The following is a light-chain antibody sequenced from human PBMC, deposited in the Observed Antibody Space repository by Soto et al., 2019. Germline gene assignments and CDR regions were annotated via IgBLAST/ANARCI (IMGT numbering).Light chain of an antibody. CDR3: QQYDISLYT. Sequence: EIVLTQSPGTLSLSPGERATLSCRASQSVSSSYLAWYQQKPGQAPRLLIYSASTRATGIPDRFSGSGSGTDFTLTISRLETKDRAVDYCQQYDISLYTFGQGNTLDIK. CDR1: QSVSSSY. J-gene: IGKJ2*01. V-gene: IGKV3-20*01. CDR2: SAS.